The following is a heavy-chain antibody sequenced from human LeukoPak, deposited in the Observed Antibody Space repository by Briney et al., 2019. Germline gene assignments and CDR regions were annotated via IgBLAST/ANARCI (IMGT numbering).Heavy chain of an antibody. CDR1: GYTFTGYY. CDR3: ARAEQWLVQGNAFDI. Sequence: ASVKVSCKASGYTFTGYYMHWVRQAPGQGLEWMGWINPNSGGTNYAQKFQGRVTMTGDTSISTAYMELSRLRSDDTAVYYCARAEQWLVQGNAFDIWGQGTMVTVSS. J-gene: IGHJ3*02. CDR2: INPNSGGT. D-gene: IGHD6-19*01. V-gene: IGHV1-2*02.